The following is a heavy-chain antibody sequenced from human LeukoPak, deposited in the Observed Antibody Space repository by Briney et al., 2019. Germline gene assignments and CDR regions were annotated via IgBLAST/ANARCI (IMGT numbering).Heavy chain of an antibody. J-gene: IGHJ4*02. CDR1: GGSISSSSYY. V-gene: IGHV4-39*01. D-gene: IGHD1-7*01. Sequence: PSETLSLTCPVSGGSISSSSYYWGWIRQPPGKGLEWIGSIYYSGSTYYNPSLKSRVTISVDTSKNQFSLKLSSVTAADTAVYYCASVVPRYNWNYVGYWGQGTLVTVSS. CDR3: ASVVPRYNWNYVGY. CDR2: IYYSGST.